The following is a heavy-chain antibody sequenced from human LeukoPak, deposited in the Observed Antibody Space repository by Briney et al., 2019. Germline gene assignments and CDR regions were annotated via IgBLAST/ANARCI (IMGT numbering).Heavy chain of an antibody. D-gene: IGHD2-2*01. CDR3: ASDALFQLLRYFDY. Sequence: GGCLRLSCAASGFTFSSYAMHWVRQAPGKGLEWVAVISYDGSNKYYADSVKGRFTISRDNSKNTLYLQMNSLRAEDTAVYYCASDALFQLLRYFDYWGQGTLVTVSS. V-gene: IGHV3-30-3*01. CDR2: ISYDGSNK. CDR1: GFTFSSYA. J-gene: IGHJ4*02.